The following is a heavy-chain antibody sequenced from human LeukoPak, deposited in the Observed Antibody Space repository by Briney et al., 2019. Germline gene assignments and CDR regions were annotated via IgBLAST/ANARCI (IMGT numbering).Heavy chain of an antibody. CDR2: IYTTGST. CDR3: ARGFHNRVTGYLFAFEY. V-gene: IGHV4-4*07. CDR1: GGSISNYY. J-gene: IGHJ4*02. D-gene: IGHD3-9*01. Sequence: SETLSLTCTVSGGSISNYYWAWIRQPAGKGLEWIGRIYTTGSTNYNPSLKSRVTMSLDKSKNQFSLKLSSVTAADTAVYYCARGFHNRVTGYLFAFEYWGQGTLVTVSS.